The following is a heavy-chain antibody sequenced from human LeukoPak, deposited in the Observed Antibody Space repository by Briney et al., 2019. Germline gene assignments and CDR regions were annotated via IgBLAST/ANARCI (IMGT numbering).Heavy chain of an antibody. CDR2: INHSGST. CDR1: GGSFSGYY. Sequence: SETLSLTCAVYGGSFSGYYWSWIRQPPGKGLEWIGEINHSGSTNYNPSLKSRVTISVDTSKNQFSLKLSSVTAADTAVYYCARLYSSSWYIRPPYFDYWGQGTLVTVSS. CDR3: ARLYSSSWYIRPPYFDY. J-gene: IGHJ4*02. D-gene: IGHD6-13*01. V-gene: IGHV4-34*01.